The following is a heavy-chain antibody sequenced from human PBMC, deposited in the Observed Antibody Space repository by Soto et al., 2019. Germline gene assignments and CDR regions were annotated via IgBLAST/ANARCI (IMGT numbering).Heavy chain of an antibody. CDR3: AKEGLRRHYYYGMDV. CDR1: GFTFSSYG. J-gene: IGHJ6*02. V-gene: IGHV3-30*18. CDR2: ISYDGSNK. Sequence: QVQLAESGGGVVQPGTSLRLSCAASGFTFSSYGMHWVRQAPGKRLEWVAVISYDGSNKYYADSVKGRFTISRDNSENTLHLHMNSLRADDTAVYYCAKEGLRRHYYYGMDVWGQGTTVTVSS. D-gene: IGHD3-16*01.